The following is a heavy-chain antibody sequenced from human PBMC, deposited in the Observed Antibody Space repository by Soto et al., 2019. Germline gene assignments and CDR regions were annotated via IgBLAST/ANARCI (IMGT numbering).Heavy chain of an antibody. D-gene: IGHD1-26*01. Sequence: QVQLVQSGAEVKKPGASVKVSCKTYGYTFTNYGITWVRQAPGQGLEWMGCVSAYNRNTNYAQKCQDRVTMTTDASTRAAYMDLSSLTSADTAVYLCARERQWEPLPSWGQGTLVTVSS. CDR3: ARERQWEPLPS. CDR1: GYTFTNYG. J-gene: IGHJ5*02. V-gene: IGHV1-18*04. CDR2: VSAYNRNT.